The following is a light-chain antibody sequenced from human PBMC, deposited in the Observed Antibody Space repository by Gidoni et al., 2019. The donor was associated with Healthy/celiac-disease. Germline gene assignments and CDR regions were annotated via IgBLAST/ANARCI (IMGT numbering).Light chain of an antibody. V-gene: IGKV3-20*01. CDR2: GAS. J-gene: IGKJ2*01. CDR1: QSVSSSY. CDR3: QQYGSSPHT. Sequence: EIVLTQSPGTRSLSPGERATLSCRASQSVSSSYLAWYQQKPGQAPRLLIYGASSRATGIPDRFSGSGSGTDFTLTISRLEPEDFAVYYCQQYGSSPHTFXQXTKLEIK.